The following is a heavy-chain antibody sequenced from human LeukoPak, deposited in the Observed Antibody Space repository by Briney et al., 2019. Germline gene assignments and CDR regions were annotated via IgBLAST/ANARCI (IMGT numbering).Heavy chain of an antibody. CDR3: AKIGVIGNWYYDV. D-gene: IGHD3-10*01. CDR1: GYTFSSYG. CDR2: IWYDGTNK. V-gene: IGHV3-33*06. Sequence: GGSLRLSCAASGYTFSSYGMHWVRQVPGKGLEWVAIIWYDGTNKYYADSVKGRFTISRDNSKNTVYLQMNSLRVEDTAIYHCAKIGVIGNWYYDVWGHGTLVTVSS. J-gene: IGHJ2*01.